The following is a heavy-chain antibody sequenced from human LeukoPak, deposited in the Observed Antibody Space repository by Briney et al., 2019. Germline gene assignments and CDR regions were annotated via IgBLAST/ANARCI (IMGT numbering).Heavy chain of an antibody. CDR3: ARDGSYCSGGSCYPLFDY. CDR1: GFTFDDYG. Sequence: GGSLRLSCAASGFTFDDYGMSWVRQAPGKGLEWVSGINWNGGSTGYADSVKGRFTISRDNAKNSLYLQMNSLRAEDTALYYCARDGSYCSGGSCYPLFDYWGQGTLVTVSS. J-gene: IGHJ4*02. CDR2: INWNGGST. V-gene: IGHV3-20*04. D-gene: IGHD2-15*01.